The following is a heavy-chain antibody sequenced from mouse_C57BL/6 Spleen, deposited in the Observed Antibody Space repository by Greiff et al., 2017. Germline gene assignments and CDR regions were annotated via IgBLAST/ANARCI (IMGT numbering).Heavy chain of an antibody. CDR1: GYTFTDYN. CDR3: ASILYGSSPVPY. D-gene: IGHD1-1*01. Sequence: VQLQQSGPELVKPGASVKIPCKASGYTFTDYNMDWVKQSHGKSLEWIGDINPNNGGTIYNQKFKGKATLTVDKSSSTAYMELRSLTSEDTAVYYCASILYGSSPVPYWGQGTLVTVSA. V-gene: IGHV1-18*01. J-gene: IGHJ3*01. CDR2: INPNNGGT.